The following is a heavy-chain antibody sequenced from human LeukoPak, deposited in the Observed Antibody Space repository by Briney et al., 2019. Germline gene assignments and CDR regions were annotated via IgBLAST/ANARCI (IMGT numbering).Heavy chain of an antibody. CDR1: GFTFSSYG. V-gene: IGHV3-30*03. J-gene: IGHJ4*02. CDR2: ISYDGSNK. CDR3: ARLGEKADFDY. D-gene: IGHD3-16*01. Sequence: PGRSLRLSCAASGFTFSSYGMHWVRQAPGKGLEWVAVISYDGSNKYYADSVKGRFTISRDNSKNTLYLQMNSLRAEDTAVYYCARLGEKADFDYWGQGTLVTVSS.